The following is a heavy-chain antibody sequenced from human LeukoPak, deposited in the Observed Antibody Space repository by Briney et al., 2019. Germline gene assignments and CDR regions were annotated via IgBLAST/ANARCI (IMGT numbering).Heavy chain of an antibody. CDR1: GFTFDDYA. V-gene: IGHV3-9*01. Sequence: GRSLRLSCAASGFTFDDYAMHWVRPAAGKGREWVGGIRWNSGNIGYAGSVKGRFTLSRHKPTHTLYLQVNRLRAKETGMSYRAKDIRRLGRRYFDYWGQGTLVTVSS. J-gene: IGHJ4*02. CDR2: IRWNSGNI. CDR3: AKDIRRLGRRYFDY. D-gene: IGHD6-25*01.